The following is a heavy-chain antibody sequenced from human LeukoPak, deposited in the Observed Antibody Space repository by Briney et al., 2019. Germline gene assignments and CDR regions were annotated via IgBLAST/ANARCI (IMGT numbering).Heavy chain of an antibody. CDR1: GGSISSSNW. J-gene: IGHJ3*01. V-gene: IGHV4-4*02. D-gene: IGHD4-23*01. CDR2: IYHSGST. Sequence: PSGTLSLTCAVSGGSISSSNWWSWVRQPPGKGLEWIGEIYHSGSTNYNPSLKSRVTISVDKSKNQFSLKLSSVTAADTAEYYCARGGGTVEKSNAFDFWGQGTMVIVSS. CDR3: ARGGGTVEKSNAFDF.